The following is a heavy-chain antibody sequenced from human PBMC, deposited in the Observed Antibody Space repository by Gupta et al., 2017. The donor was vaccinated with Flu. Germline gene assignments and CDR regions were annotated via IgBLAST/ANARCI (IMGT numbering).Heavy chain of an antibody. D-gene: IGHD3-22*01. V-gene: IGHV3-23*01. Sequence: EVQLLESGGDLVQPGGSLRLSCAASGFTFRDYAMNWVRKAPGKGLEWLSVIGISDGAYYADSVKGRFTISRDNPRNTLYLQMNSLRADDTAVYYCAKGSYYDDSAKRYLDNWGQGTLVTVSS. J-gene: IGHJ4*02. CDR2: IGISDGA. CDR1: GFTFRDYA. CDR3: AKGSYYDDSAKRYLDN.